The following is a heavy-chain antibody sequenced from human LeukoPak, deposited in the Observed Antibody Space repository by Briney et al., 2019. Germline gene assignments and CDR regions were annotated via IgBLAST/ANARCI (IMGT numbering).Heavy chain of an antibody. J-gene: IGHJ6*02. CDR1: GFTCNNCA. Sequence: GGSLRLSCAASGFTCNNCAMNWVRQAPGKGLEWVSSITTSSSYIYSADSVKGRFTISRDNAKNSLYLQMNSLRAEDTAVYYCARDRSSGCDSLGDGMDVWGQGTTVTVSS. CDR2: ITTSSSYI. CDR3: ARDRSSGCDSLGDGMDV. D-gene: IGHD5-12*01. V-gene: IGHV3-21*01.